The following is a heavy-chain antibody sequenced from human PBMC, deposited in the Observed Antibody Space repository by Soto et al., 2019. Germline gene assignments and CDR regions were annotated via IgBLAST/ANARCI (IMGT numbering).Heavy chain of an antibody. V-gene: IGHV1-2*04. CDR1: GYTFTGYY. CDR3: ARGADIVASFFDI. Sequence: QVQLVQSGAEVKKPGASVKVSCKAAGYTFTGYYMHWVRQAPGQGLEWMGWINPNSGGTNYAQKFQGWVTMTRDTSISTAYMELSRLRSDYTAVYYCARGADIVASFFDIWGQGTMVTVSS. D-gene: IGHD5-12*01. CDR2: INPNSGGT. J-gene: IGHJ3*02.